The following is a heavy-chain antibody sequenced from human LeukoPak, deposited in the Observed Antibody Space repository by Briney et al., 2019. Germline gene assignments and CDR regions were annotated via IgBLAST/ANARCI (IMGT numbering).Heavy chain of an antibody. CDR3: TMGEGDWLLALIDY. CDR2: IKSKTDGGTT. CDR1: GFTFSSYN. D-gene: IGHD3-9*01. J-gene: IGHJ4*02. Sequence: GGSLRLSCAASGFTFSSYNMNWVRQAPGKGLEWVGRIKSKTDGGTTDYAAPVKGRFTISRDDSKNTLYLQMNSLKTEDTAVYYCTMGEGDWLLALIDYWGQGTLVTVSS. V-gene: IGHV3-15*01.